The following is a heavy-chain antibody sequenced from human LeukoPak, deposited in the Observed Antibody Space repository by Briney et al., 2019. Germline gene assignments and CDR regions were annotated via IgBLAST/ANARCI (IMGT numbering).Heavy chain of an antibody. CDR2: ISAYNGNT. CDR1: GYTFTSYG. J-gene: IGHJ3*02. D-gene: IGHD6-19*01. CDR3: ARDFLSSGWWISSVNDAFDI. Sequence: ASVKVSCKASGYTFTSYGISWVRQAPGQGLEWMGWISAYNGNTNYAQKLQGRVTMTTDTSTSTAYMELRSLRSDDTAVYYCARDFLSSGWWISSVNDAFDIWDQGTMVTVSS. V-gene: IGHV1-18*01.